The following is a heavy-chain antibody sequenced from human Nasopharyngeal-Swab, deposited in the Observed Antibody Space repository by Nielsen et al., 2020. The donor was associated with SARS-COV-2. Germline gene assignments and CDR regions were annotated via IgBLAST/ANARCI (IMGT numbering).Heavy chain of an antibody. D-gene: IGHD3-3*01. Sequence: SETLSLTCTVSGGSISSYYWSWIRQPPGKGLEWIGYIYYSGSTNYNPPLKSRVTISVDTSKNQFSLKLSSVTAADTAVYYCARDSGWSGYYLGYFDYWGQGTLVTVSS. J-gene: IGHJ4*02. CDR2: IYYSGST. V-gene: IGHV4-59*01. CDR1: GGSISSYY. CDR3: ARDSGWSGYYLGYFDY.